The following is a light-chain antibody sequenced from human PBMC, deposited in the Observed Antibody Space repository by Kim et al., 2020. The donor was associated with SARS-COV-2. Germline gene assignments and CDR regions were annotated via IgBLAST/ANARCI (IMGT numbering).Light chain of an antibody. V-gene: IGKV3-20*01. Sequence: EIVLTQSPGTLSLSPGERATLSCRASQSVSSSNLAWYQQKPGQAPRLLMYGASSRATGIPDRFSGSGSGTDFILTSSRLEPEDFAVYYCQQYGIAPPYTFGQGTKLEI. J-gene: IGKJ2*01. CDR2: GAS. CDR1: QSVSSSN. CDR3: QQYGIAPPYT.